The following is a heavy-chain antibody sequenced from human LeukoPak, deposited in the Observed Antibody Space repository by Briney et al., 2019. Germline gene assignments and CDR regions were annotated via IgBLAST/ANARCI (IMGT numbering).Heavy chain of an antibody. Sequence: GGSLRLSCAASGFTFSSYSMNWVRQAPGKGLEWVSSISSRSSYIYYADSVKGRFTISRDNAKNSLYLQMNSLRAEDTAVYYCARDSSGYDILTGYPLGYWGQGTLVTVSS. D-gene: IGHD3-9*01. CDR2: ISSRSSYI. J-gene: IGHJ4*02. CDR3: ARDSSGYDILTGYPLGY. CDR1: GFTFSSYS. V-gene: IGHV3-21*01.